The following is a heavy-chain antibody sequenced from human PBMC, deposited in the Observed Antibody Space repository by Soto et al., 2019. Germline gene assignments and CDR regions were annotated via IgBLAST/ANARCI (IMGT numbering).Heavy chain of an antibody. J-gene: IGHJ6*02. CDR3: AKEASSGWDLFSGYGMDV. D-gene: IGHD1-26*01. Sequence: GGSLRLSCAASGFTFSSYGMHWVRQAPGKGLEWVAVISYDGSNKYYADSVKGRFTISRDNSKNTLYLQMNSLRAEDTAVYYCAKEASSGWDLFSGYGMDVWGQGTTVTVSS. V-gene: IGHV3-30*18. CDR1: GFTFSSYG. CDR2: ISYDGSNK.